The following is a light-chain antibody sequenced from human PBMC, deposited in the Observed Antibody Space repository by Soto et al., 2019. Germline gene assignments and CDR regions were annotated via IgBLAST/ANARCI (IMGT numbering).Light chain of an antibody. J-gene: IGKJ1*01. CDR2: GAS. CDR3: QQYGSSPWT. V-gene: IGKV3-20*01. Sequence: EIVLTQSPGTLSLSPGERATLSCRASQSVSSSYLAWYQQKTGQAPRPLIYGASSRAIGIPDRFSGSGSGTDFTFTISRLEPEDFAVYYCQQYGSSPWTFGQGTKVDIK. CDR1: QSVSSSY.